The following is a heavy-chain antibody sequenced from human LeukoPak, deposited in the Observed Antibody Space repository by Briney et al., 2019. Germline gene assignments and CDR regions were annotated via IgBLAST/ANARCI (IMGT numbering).Heavy chain of an antibody. D-gene: IGHD1-7*01. J-gene: IGHJ1*01. CDR1: GYTFTSFG. CDR3: ARDGITGTTRLSN. Sequence: GASVKVSCKTSGYTFTSFGITWVRQAPGQGLEWMGYISGYNGKTMYGQRFQGRVTMTKDTPTNTVYTELRSLRSDDTALYYCARDGITGTTRLSNWGQGTLIIVSS. V-gene: IGHV1-18*01. CDR2: ISGYNGKT.